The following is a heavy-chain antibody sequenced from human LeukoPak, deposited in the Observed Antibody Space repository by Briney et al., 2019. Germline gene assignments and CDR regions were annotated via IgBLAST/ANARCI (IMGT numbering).Heavy chain of an antibody. V-gene: IGHV1-18*01. CDR2: ISTYNGNT. Sequence: ASVKVSCKASGYTFSRYGVTWVRQAPGQGLEWMGWISTYNGNTNYAQKLQGRVTMTTDTSTGTAYMELRSLRSDDTAVYYCAREMPGDYTFDYWGQGTLVTVSS. D-gene: IGHD4-17*01. CDR3: AREMPGDYTFDY. J-gene: IGHJ4*02. CDR1: GYTFSRYG.